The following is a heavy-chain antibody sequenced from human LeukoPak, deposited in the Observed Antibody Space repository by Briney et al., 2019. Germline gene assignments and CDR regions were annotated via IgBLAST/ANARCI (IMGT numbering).Heavy chain of an antibody. V-gene: IGHV3-13*01. J-gene: IGHJ6*02. CDR3: ARALRERYDFWIPDYYYYGMDV. D-gene: IGHD3-3*01. CDR2: IGTAGDT. Sequence: GGSLRLSCAASGFTFSSYNMHWVRQATGKGLEWFSAIGTAGDTYYPGSVKGRFTISRENAKNSLYLQMNSLRAEDTAVYYCARALRERYDFWIPDYYYYGMDVWGQGTTVTVSS. CDR1: GFTFSSYN.